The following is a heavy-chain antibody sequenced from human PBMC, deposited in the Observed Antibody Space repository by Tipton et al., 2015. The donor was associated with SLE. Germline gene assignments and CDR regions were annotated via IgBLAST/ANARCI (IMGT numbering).Heavy chain of an antibody. Sequence: TLSLTCTVSGGSISSHYWSWIRQPPGKGLEWVGYISYSETTNYNPPLKSRVTISVDTSKNQFSLRLHSVTVADTAVYYCARGGLYETSAYSVGFDIWGQGTLVTVSP. CDR2: ISYSETT. J-gene: IGHJ3*02. CDR1: GGSISSHY. CDR3: ARGGLYETSAYSVGFDI. D-gene: IGHD3-22*01. V-gene: IGHV4-59*08.